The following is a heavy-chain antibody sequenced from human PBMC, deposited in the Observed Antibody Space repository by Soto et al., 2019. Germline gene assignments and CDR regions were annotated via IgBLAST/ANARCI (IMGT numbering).Heavy chain of an antibody. V-gene: IGHV4-34*01. Sequence: SETLSLTCAVYGGSFSGYYWSWIRQPPGKGLEWIGEINHSGSTNYNPSLKSRVTISVDTSKNQFSLKLSSVTAADTAVYYCARGRHILTGYYRDLNYGMDVWGQGTTVT. CDR1: GGSFSGYY. D-gene: IGHD3-9*01. J-gene: IGHJ6*02. CDR2: INHSGST. CDR3: ARGRHILTGYYRDLNYGMDV.